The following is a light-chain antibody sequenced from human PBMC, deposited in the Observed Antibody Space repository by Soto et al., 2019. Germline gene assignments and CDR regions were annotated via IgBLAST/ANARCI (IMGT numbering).Light chain of an antibody. CDR3: QQYGRSPAT. V-gene: IGKV3-20*01. CDR1: QSVSRNY. Sequence: EIGLTQSPGTLSLSPGGRATLSCRASQSVSRNYVAWYQQKPGQAPRLLIYGASSRAAGVPDRFSGSGSGTDFTLTISRLEPGDFAVYYCQQYGRSPATFGQGTKVDIK. J-gene: IGKJ1*01. CDR2: GAS.